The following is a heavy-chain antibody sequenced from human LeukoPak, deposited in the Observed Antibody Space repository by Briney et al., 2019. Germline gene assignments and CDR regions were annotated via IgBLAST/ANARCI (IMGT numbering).Heavy chain of an antibody. CDR2: IIPILGIA. V-gene: IGHV1-69*02. J-gene: IGHJ6*02. D-gene: IGHD5-12*01. Sequence: SVKVSRKASGGTFSSYTISWVRQAPGQGLEWMGRIIPILGIANYAQKFQGRVTITADKSTSTAYMELSGLRSEDTAVYYCARNSGYDWGEGMDVWGQGTTDTVSS. CDR3: ARNSGYDWGEGMDV. CDR1: GGTFSSYT.